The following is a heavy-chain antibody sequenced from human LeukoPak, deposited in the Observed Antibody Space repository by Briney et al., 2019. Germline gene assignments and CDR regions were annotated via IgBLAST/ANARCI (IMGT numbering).Heavy chain of an antibody. CDR1: GGTFSSYA. Sequence: SVKVSCKASGGTFSSYAISWVRQAPGQGLEWMGGIIPIFGTANYAQKFQGRVTITADKSTSTAYMELSSLRSEDTAVYYCARDSSTTVTMIVVPDAFDIWGQGTMVTVSS. D-gene: IGHD3-22*01. J-gene: IGHJ3*02. CDR3: ARDSSTTVTMIVVPDAFDI. CDR2: IIPIFGTA. V-gene: IGHV1-69*06.